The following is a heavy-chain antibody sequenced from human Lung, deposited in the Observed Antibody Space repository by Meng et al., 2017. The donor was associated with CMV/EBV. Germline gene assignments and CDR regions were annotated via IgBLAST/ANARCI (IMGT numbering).Heavy chain of an antibody. Sequence: QAQLGQAGGGGKKPGASVKVYCKASGYTFTNYGITWVRQAPGQGLEWMGWINAYNGDTNYAQTLQGRVTMTTDTSTSTAYMELRSLRSDDTAVYYCARVEVGITSGDYWGQGTLVTVSS. D-gene: IGHD1-26*01. CDR2: INAYNGDT. V-gene: IGHV1-18*01. J-gene: IGHJ4*02. CDR3: ARVEVGITSGDY. CDR1: GYTFTNYG.